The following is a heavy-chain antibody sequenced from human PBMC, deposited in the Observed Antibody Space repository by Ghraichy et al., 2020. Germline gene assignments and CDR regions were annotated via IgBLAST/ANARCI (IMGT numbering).Heavy chain of an antibody. J-gene: IGHJ6*02. CDR1: GYSFTSYW. CDR3: ARSGWYRYYYYYGMDV. D-gene: IGHD6-19*01. Sequence: GESLNISCKGSGYSFTSYWISWVRQMPGKGLEWMGRIDPSDSYTNYSPSFQGHVTISADKSISTAYLQWSSLKASDTAMYYCARSGWYRYYYYYGMDVWGQGTTVTVSS. CDR2: IDPSDSYT. V-gene: IGHV5-10-1*01.